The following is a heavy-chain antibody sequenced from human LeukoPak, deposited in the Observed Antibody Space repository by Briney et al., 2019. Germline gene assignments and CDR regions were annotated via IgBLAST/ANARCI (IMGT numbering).Heavy chain of an antibody. CDR2: IYHSGST. CDR3: ARRVTYYDFWSGYIDY. J-gene: IGHJ4*02. V-gene: IGHV4-4*02. Sequence: PSETLSLTCAVSGGSISSSNWWSWVRQPPGKGLEWIGEIYHSGSTNYNPSLKSRVTISVDKSKNQFSLKLSSVTAADTAVYYCARRVTYYDFWSGYIDYWAREPWSPSPQ. CDR1: GGSISSSNW. D-gene: IGHD3-3*01.